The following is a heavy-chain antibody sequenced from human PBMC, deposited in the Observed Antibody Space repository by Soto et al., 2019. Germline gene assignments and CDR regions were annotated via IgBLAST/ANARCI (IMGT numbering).Heavy chain of an antibody. J-gene: IGHJ4*02. CDR2: IYYSGST. Sequence: QVQLQESGPGLVKPSETLSLTCTVSGGSISSYYWSWIRQPPGKGLEWIGYIYYSGSTNYNPSLKSRVTISVDTSKNQFSLKLSSVTAADTAVYYCASAPVTHFQLLVRWGQGTLVTVSS. D-gene: IGHD3-10*01. CDR3: ASAPVTHFQLLVR. V-gene: IGHV4-59*08. CDR1: GGSISSYY.